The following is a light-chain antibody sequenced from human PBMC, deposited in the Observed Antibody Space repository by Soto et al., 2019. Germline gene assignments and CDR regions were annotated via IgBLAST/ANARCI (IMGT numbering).Light chain of an antibody. J-gene: IGKJ5*01. CDR3: KQSVNPPLT. Sequence: SKSAAALSVTPGARAMTPCLASQNISSYLDWYQQKPGKAPQLLIYAASSRHTGVPERFSGSGSGTDFTLTISRLEPEDVGVYYCKQSVNPPLTFGQGTRVDIK. CDR1: QNISSY. CDR2: AAS. V-gene: IGKV1-39*01.